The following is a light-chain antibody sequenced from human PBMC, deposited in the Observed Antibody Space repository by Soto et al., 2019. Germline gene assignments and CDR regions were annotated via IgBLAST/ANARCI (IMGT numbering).Light chain of an antibody. CDR2: EVS. V-gene: IGLV2-14*01. CDR3: SSYTSSTPYVV. J-gene: IGLJ2*01. Sequence: QSVLTQPASVSGSPGQSITISCTGTSSDVGGYNYVSWYQQHPGKAPKLMIYEVSNRPSGVSNRFSGSKSGNTASLTISGLQAEDEADYYCSSYTSSTPYVVFGGGTKLPVL. CDR1: SSDVGGYNY.